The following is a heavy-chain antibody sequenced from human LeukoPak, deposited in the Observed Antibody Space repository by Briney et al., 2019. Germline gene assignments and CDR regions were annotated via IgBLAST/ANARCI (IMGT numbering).Heavy chain of an antibody. CDR3: ARDYAGYCSGATCHFDS. D-gene: IGHD2-2*03. CDR2: ISSSSAYI. Sequence: GGSLRLSCAASGFTFSTYSMNWVRQAPGKGLEWVSSISSSSAYIYYADSVKGRFTISRDNAENSLYLQMSSLRAEDTAVYYCARDYAGYCSGATCHFDSWGQGTLVTVSS. CDR1: GFTFSTYS. J-gene: IGHJ4*02. V-gene: IGHV3-21*01.